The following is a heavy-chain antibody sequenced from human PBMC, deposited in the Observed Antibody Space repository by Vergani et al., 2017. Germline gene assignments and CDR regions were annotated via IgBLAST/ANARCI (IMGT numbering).Heavy chain of an antibody. D-gene: IGHD3-10*01. CDR3: AKGKAGSEGTFDI. J-gene: IGHJ3*02. V-gene: IGHV3-23*01. CDR2: ISGSGGST. CDR1: GFTFSSYA. Sequence: EVQLLESGGGLVQPGGSLRLSCAASGFTFSSYAMSWVRQAPRKGLEWVSAISGSGGSTYYADSVKGRFTISRDNSKNTLYLQMNSLRAEDTAVYYCAKGKAGSEGTFDIWGQGTMVTVSS.